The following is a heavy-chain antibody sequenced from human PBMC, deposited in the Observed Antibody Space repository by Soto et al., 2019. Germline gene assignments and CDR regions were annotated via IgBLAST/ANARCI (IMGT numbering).Heavy chain of an antibody. V-gene: IGHV4-39*07. Sequence: QLQLQESGPGLVQPSETLSLTCTVSGGSITGGNYYWGWIRQPPGKGLEWIGSTSYTGSTYYKPSLESRVSISVDTSKNQSSLELTSVTAADAAVYYCARRGSCYCQDYWGQGSVVTVSS. CDR2: TSYTGST. D-gene: IGHD3-22*01. CDR1: GGSITGGNYY. CDR3: ARRGSCYCQDY. J-gene: IGHJ4*02.